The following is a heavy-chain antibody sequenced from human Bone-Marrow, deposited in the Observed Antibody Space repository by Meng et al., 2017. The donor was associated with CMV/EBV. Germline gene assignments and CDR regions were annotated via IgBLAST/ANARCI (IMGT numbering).Heavy chain of an antibody. D-gene: IGHD6-13*01. V-gene: IGHV3-53*05. CDR2: IHRDGNS. J-gene: IGHJ2*01. CDR1: GFTVSSNY. Sequence: GESLKISCAASGFTVSSNYMSWVRQAPGKGLEWVSLIHRDGNSYYGDSVKGRFTSSRDSSMNTLYLQMNSLKTEDTAVYYCATFKQQSVGGTYWYSDLWGRDTLVTVSS. CDR3: ATFKQQSVGGTYWYSDL.